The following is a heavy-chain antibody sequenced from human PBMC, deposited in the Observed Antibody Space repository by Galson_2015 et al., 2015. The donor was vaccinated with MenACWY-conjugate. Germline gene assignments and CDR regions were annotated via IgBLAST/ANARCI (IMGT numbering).Heavy chain of an antibody. CDR1: GFTFSSSW. V-gene: IGHV3-7*03. CDR3: TRADHRYCSSTNCPFDH. Sequence: SRRLSCAASGFTFSSSWMNWVRQAPGKGLVWVANINEDGSRKYYVDSVKGRFSISRDNAKNLVSLQMISLRPEDTALYYCTRADHRYCSSTNCPFDHWGQGTLVTVSS. D-gene: IGHD2-2*01. J-gene: IGHJ4*02. CDR2: INEDGSRK.